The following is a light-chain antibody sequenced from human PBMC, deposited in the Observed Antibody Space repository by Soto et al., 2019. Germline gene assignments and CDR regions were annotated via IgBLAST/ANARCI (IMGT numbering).Light chain of an antibody. V-gene: IGLV2-23*02. CDR2: EVS. CDR3: CSYAGNGAWV. J-gene: IGLJ3*02. CDR1: SGDVGNYDL. Sequence: QSALTQPASVSGSPGQSITISCSGSSGDVGNYDLVSWYQQIPGKAPQLMIFEVSRRPSRVSDRFSGSKSGNTASLTISGLQAEDEGDFYCCSYAGNGAWVFSGGTKLTVL.